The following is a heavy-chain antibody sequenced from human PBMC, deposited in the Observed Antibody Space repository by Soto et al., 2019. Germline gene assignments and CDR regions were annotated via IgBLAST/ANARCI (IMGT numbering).Heavy chain of an antibody. J-gene: IGHJ6*03. Sequence: SETLSLTCTFSGGSISSSSYYLGWIRQPPGKGLEWIGSIYYSGSTYYNPSLKSRVTISVDTSKNQFSLKLSSVTAADTAVYYCARLPGDYDFWSGSLFYYMDVWGKGTTVTVS. CDR3: ARLPGDYDFWSGSLFYYMDV. CDR1: GGSISSSSYY. CDR2: IYYSGST. V-gene: IGHV4-39*01. D-gene: IGHD3-3*01.